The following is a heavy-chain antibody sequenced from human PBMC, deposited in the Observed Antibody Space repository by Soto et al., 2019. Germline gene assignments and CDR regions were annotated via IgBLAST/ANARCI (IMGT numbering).Heavy chain of an antibody. V-gene: IGHV3-48*03. CDR3: ARRGSR. J-gene: IGHJ3*01. Sequence: GSLSLSGAVAGLTFSSSEMYWVRQAPGKGLEWISYIHPGGQAIFYAESVKGRFTISRDNAKHSVYLQMNSLRDEDTAVYYCARRGSRWGRGTKVTVSS. CDR2: IHPGGQAI. D-gene: IGHD2-15*01. CDR1: GLTFSSSE.